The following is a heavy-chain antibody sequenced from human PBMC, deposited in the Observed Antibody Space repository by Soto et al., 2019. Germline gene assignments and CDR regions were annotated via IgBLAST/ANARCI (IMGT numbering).Heavy chain of an antibody. Sequence: QVTLRESGPVLVKPTETLTLTCTVSGFSLSNARMGVSWIRQPPGKALEWLAHIFSNDEKSYSTSLKSRLTISKDTSKSQVVLTMTNMDPVDTATYYCARIRRDGYNYGYYYYGMDVWGQGTTVTVSS. D-gene: IGHD5-12*01. J-gene: IGHJ6*02. V-gene: IGHV2-26*01. CDR3: ARIRRDGYNYGYYYYGMDV. CDR2: IFSNDEK. CDR1: GFSLSNARMG.